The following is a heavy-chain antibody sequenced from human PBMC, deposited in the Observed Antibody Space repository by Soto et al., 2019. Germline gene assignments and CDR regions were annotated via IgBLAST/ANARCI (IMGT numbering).Heavy chain of an antibody. CDR1: GFTFSSYA. CDR2: ISYDGSNK. J-gene: IGHJ3*02. V-gene: IGHV3-30-3*01. CDR3: ARVFEHDSSGYYLRGAFDI. Sequence: GGSLRLSCAASGFTFSSYAMHWVRQAPGKGLEWVAVISYDGSNKYYADSVKGRFTISRDNSKNTLYLQMNSLRAEDTAVYYCARVFEHDSSGYYLRGAFDIWGQGTMVTV. D-gene: IGHD3-22*01.